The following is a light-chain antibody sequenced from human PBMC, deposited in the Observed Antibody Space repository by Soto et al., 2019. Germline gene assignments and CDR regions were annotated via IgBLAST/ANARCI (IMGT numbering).Light chain of an antibody. CDR2: GAS. CDR3: QQYSSWVT. CDR1: QTITSN. J-gene: IGKJ4*01. V-gene: IGKV3-15*01. Sequence: EIVMTQSPVTLSLSLGDTATLSCRASQTITSNLAWYQQKPGQPPRLLIYGASTRATGIPARFSGSGSGTEFTLTITNLQSEDFAVYYCQQYSSWVTFGGGTQLEI.